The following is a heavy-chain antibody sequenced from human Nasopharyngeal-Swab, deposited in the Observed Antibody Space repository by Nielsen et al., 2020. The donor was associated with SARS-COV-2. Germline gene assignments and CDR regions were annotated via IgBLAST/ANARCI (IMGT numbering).Heavy chain of an antibody. CDR1: GYTLSNYP. CDR3: ARVVNGVTGGDY. CDR2: INSYTGDT. J-gene: IGHJ4*02. D-gene: IGHD3-3*01. V-gene: IGHV1-18*01. Sequence: ASVKVSCKASGYTLSNYPFSWARQAPGQGLEWVGWINSYTGDTSYAQNLQGRVTLTTDTSTNTAYMELRSLTSDDTAVYYCARVVNGVTGGDYWGQGTLVTVSS.